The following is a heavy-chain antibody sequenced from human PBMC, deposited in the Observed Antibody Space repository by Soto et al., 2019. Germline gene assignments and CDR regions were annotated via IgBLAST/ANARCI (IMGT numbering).Heavy chain of an antibody. D-gene: IGHD3-3*02. CDR3: ARHSLAIRKNNWFDP. CDR1: GDSIISSDCY. CDR2: IFYLGSS. J-gene: IGHJ5*02. V-gene: IGHV4-39*01. Sequence: SETLALTGTVSGDSIISSDCYWGWVLQPPGKGLEWIGSIFYLGSSYYNPSLKSRVTMSVDTSKNHFSLRLRSVTAADTALYFCARHSLAIRKNNWFDPWGQGIMVTVSS.